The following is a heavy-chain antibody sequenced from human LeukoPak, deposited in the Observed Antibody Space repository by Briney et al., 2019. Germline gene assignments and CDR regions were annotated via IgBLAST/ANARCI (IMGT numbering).Heavy chain of an antibody. CDR2: KKQEGNER. CDR1: GFTFSNYW. V-gene: IGHV3-7*01. Sequence: GGSLRLSWGAAGFTFSNYWGRGGRQAAGEGGGGGASKKQEGNERKYVDSVKGRFTPSRDNATTSLFLQMDSLRAEDMAVYYCARPIRVLADAFDIWGQGTMVTVSS. D-gene: IGHD3-3*01. J-gene: IGHJ3*02. CDR3: ARPIRVLADAFDI.